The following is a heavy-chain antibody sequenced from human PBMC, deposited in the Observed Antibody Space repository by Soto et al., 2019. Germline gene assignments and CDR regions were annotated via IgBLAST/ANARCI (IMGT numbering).Heavy chain of an antibody. J-gene: IGHJ4*02. V-gene: IGHV3-15*01. D-gene: IGHD4-17*01. CDR2: IKSKTDGGTT. Sequence: LRLSCAASGFTFSNAWMSWVRQAPGKGLEWVGRIKSKTDGGTTDYAAPVKGRFTISRDDSKNTLYLQMNSLKTEDTAVYYCTTGGDYPQVYYFDYWGQGTLVTVSS. CDR3: TTGGDYPQVYYFDY. CDR1: GFTFSNAW.